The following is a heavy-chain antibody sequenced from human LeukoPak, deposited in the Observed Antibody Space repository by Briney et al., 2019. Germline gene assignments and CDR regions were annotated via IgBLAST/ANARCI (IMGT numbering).Heavy chain of an antibody. Sequence: GGSLRLSCAASGFTFSSYWMHWVRQAPGKGLVWVSRINSDASSTRYADSVKGRFTISRDNAKNTLHLQMNTLRAEDTAVYYCARESCSGDSCYFDYWGQGTLATVSS. CDR3: ARESCSGDSCYFDY. J-gene: IGHJ4*02. CDR1: GFTFSSYW. D-gene: IGHD2-15*01. CDR2: INSDASST. V-gene: IGHV3-74*01.